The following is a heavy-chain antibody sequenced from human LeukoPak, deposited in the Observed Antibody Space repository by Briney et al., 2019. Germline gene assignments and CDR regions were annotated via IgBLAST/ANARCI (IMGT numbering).Heavy chain of an antibody. CDR2: IRSKANNYAT. CDR3: VRDSSSEGPLDY. J-gene: IGHJ4*02. CDR1: GFTFSASA. Sequence: GGSLKLSCAASGFTFSASAVHWVRQASGKGLEWIGRIRSKANNYATAYAGSLKGRFTVSRDDSKNTACLQMNSLKTEDSAVYFCVRDSSSEGPLDYWGQGTLVAVSS. V-gene: IGHV3-73*01. D-gene: IGHD6-6*01.